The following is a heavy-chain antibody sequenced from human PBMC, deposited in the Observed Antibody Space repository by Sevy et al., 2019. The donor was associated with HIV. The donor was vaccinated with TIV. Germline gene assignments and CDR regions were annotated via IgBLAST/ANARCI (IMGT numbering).Heavy chain of an antibody. CDR2: ISYDGSNK. Sequence: GGSLRLSCAASGFTLSSYAMHWVRQAPGKGLEWVAVISYDGSNKYYADSVKGRFTISRDNSKNTLYLQMNSLRAEDTAVYYCARGMGGYYYNFDYWGQGSLVTVSS. J-gene: IGHJ4*02. CDR1: GFTLSSYA. D-gene: IGHD3-22*01. V-gene: IGHV3-30-3*01. CDR3: ARGMGGYYYNFDY.